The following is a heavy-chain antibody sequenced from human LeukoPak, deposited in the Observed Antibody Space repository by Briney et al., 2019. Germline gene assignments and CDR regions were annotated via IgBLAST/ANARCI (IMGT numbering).Heavy chain of an antibody. D-gene: IGHD3-9*01. J-gene: IGHJ3*02. V-gene: IGHV4-34*01. CDR3: AREILTSGRAFDI. CDR1: DGSISSYY. Sequence: PSETLSLTCTVSDGSISSYYWSWIRQPPGKGLEWIGEINHSGSTNYNPSLKSRVTISVDTSKNQFSLKLSSVTAADTAVYYCAREILTSGRAFDIWGQGTMVTVSS. CDR2: INHSGST.